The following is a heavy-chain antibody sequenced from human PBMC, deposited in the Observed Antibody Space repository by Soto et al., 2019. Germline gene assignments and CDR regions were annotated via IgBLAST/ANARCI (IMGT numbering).Heavy chain of an antibody. V-gene: IGHV1-46*01. Sequence: GASVTVSCKASGYTFSNYYMHWVRQAPGQGLEWMGGINPNGDTTYYAQKFLGRLTVARDTSTSTVYMELSSLRSEDTAVYSCATEGATAAKTFDYWGQGTLVTVSS. D-gene: IGHD2-2*01. CDR3: ATEGATAAKTFDY. J-gene: IGHJ4*02. CDR1: GYTFSNYY. CDR2: INPNGDTT.